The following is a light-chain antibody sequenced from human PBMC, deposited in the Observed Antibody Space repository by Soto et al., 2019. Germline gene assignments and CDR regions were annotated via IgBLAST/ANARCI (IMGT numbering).Light chain of an antibody. V-gene: IGLV2-8*01. CDR2: EVN. CDR1: SSDVGGYKY. CDR3: SSYAGINNLGV. J-gene: IGLJ1*01. Sequence: QSALTQPPSASGSPGQSVTISCTGTSSDVGGYKYVSWYQQHPGKAPKLMIFEVNKRPSGVPDRFFGSKSGNTASLTVSGLQAEDEADYYCSSYAGINNLGVFGTGTKVTFL.